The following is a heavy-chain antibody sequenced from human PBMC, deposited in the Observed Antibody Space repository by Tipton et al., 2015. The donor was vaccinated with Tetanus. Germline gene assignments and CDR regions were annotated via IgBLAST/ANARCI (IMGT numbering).Heavy chain of an antibody. D-gene: IGHD3-3*01. V-gene: IGHV3-73*01. CDR2: IRSKAKSYAT. CDR3: VRGTDFWSGNDDC. Sequence: SLRLYCAASGFTFSGSAMHWVRQASGKGLEWLGRIRSKAKSYATAYAASVNGRFTISRDDSKNTVYLHMNSLKTEDTAVYYCVRGTDFWSGNDDCWGQGTLVTVSS. CDR1: GFTFSGSA. J-gene: IGHJ4*02.